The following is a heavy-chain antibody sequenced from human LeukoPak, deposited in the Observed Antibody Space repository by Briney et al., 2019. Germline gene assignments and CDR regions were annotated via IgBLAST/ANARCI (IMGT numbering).Heavy chain of an antibody. V-gene: IGHV1-8*01. Sequence: ASVKVSCKASGYTFTSYDINWVRQATGQGLEWMGWMNPNSGNTGYAQKFQGRVTMTRNTSISTAYMELSSLRSEDTAVYYCASRIMITFGGVPVPSWGQGTLVTVSS. CDR1: GYTFTSYD. CDR3: ASRIMITFGGVPVPS. D-gene: IGHD3-16*01. J-gene: IGHJ5*02. CDR2: MNPNSGNT.